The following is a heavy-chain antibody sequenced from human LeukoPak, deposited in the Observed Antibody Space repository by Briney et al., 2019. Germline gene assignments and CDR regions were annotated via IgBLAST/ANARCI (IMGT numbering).Heavy chain of an antibody. V-gene: IGHV4-59*06. Sequence: SETLSLTCAVYGGSFSGYYWSWIRQSPGKGLEWIGYIYYSGSTYYNPSLKSRVTISVDTSKNQFSLKLSSVTAADTAVYYCAGDRNWELAFDYWGQGTLVTVSS. CDR2: IYYSGST. D-gene: IGHD1-26*01. J-gene: IGHJ4*02. CDR3: AGDRNWELAFDY. CDR1: GGSFSGYY.